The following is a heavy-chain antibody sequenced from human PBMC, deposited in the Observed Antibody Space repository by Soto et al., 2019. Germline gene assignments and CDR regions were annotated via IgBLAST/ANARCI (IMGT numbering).Heavy chain of an antibody. D-gene: IGHD3-10*01. CDR1: GYNFISYG. Sequence: ASVKVSCKSSGYNFISYGISWVRQAPGQGLEWMGWISAYNGNTKFAQTFQGRVTMTTDTSTNTVYMELRSLRSDDTAVYYCVRDSSDAWFGELSGAMDVWGQGTTVTVSS. CDR2: ISAYNGNT. V-gene: IGHV1-18*01. CDR3: VRDSSDAWFGELSGAMDV. J-gene: IGHJ6*02.